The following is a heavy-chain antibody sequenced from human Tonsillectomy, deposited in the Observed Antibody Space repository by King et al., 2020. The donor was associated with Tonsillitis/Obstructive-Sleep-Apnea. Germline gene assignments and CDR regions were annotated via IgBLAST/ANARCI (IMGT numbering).Heavy chain of an antibody. D-gene: IGHD1-26*01. V-gene: IGHV3-48*03. CDR2: ISGPGSTI. CDR3: AREVGADTSWFDS. J-gene: IGHJ5*01. Sequence: VQLVESGGGLVQPGGSLRLSCTASGFTFSNYEMNWVRHAPGKGLEWLSYISGPGSTIYYADSVKGRFTTSRDNAKNSLHLQRNSLRVEDTAVYFCAREVGADTSWFDSWGQGTLVTVSS. CDR1: GFTFSNYE.